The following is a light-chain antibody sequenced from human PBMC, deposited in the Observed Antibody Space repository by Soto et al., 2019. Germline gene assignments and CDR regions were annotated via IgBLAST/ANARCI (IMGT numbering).Light chain of an antibody. CDR1: QGISSW. CDR3: QQGNSFPLT. Sequence: DIQMTQSPSSVSASVGDRVTITCRASQGISSWLAWFQQKPGEAPRLLIYAASTLDSGVPSRFSGSGSGTDLTLTISTLQPEDFATYSCQQGNSFPLTFGGGTKVEIK. J-gene: IGKJ4*01. V-gene: IGKV1-12*01. CDR2: AAS.